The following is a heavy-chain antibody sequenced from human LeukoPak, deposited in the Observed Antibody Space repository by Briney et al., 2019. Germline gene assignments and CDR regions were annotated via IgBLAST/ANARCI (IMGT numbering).Heavy chain of an antibody. D-gene: IGHD2-21*02. J-gene: IGHJ4*02. CDR3: ARACGGDCYHFDY. CDR2: ISSSSSTI. CDR1: GFTFSSYS. Sequence: GGSLRLSCAASGFTFSSYSMNWVRQAPGKGLEWVSYISSSSSTIYYADSVKGRFTISRDNAKNSLYLQMNSLRAEDTAVYYCARACGGDCYHFDYWGQGTLVTVSS. V-gene: IGHV3-48*04.